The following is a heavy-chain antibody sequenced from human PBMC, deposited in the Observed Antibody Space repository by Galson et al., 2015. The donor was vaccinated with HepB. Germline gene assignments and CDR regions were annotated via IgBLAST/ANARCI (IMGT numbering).Heavy chain of an antibody. Sequence: ETLSLTCTVSGGSISSSSYYWGWIRQPPGKGLEWIGSIYYSGSTYYNPSLKGRVTISVDTSKNQFSLKLSSVTAADTAVYYCASGIVVVVAAPPGPIDYWGQGTLVTVSS. D-gene: IGHD2-15*01. J-gene: IGHJ4*02. CDR1: GGSISSSSYY. V-gene: IGHV4-39*01. CDR3: ASGIVVVVAAPPGPIDY. CDR2: IYYSGST.